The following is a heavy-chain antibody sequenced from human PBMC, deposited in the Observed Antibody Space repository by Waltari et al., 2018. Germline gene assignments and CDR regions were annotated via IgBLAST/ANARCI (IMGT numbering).Heavy chain of an antibody. CDR1: GDSFTNYE. Sequence: QVQLVQSGAEVKKPGASVKVPCTASGDSFTNYEINWVRQATGQGLEWMGWMSPNSGHTAYAQNLQGRVTLTTNNSTSTAYLELSSLRSEDTAVYYCARMRVDDGMDVWGQGTTVTVSS. D-gene: IGHD3-3*01. CDR2: MSPNSGHT. J-gene: IGHJ6*02. CDR3: ARMRVDDGMDV. V-gene: IGHV1-8*01.